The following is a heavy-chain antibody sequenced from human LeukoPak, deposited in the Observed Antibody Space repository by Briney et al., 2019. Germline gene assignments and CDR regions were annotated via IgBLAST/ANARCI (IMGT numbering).Heavy chain of an antibody. J-gene: IGHJ6*03. V-gene: IGHV3-33*06. CDR3: AKTPGRSGYYYIDV. CDR2: IWYDGSNK. CDR1: GFTFSSYG. Sequence: PGRSLRLSCAASGFTFSSYGLHWVRQAPGKGLEWVAVIWYDGSNKYYADSVKGRFTISRDNSKNTPYLKMNSLRAEDTAVYYCAKTPGRSGYYYIDVWGKGTTVTVSS. D-gene: IGHD3-22*01.